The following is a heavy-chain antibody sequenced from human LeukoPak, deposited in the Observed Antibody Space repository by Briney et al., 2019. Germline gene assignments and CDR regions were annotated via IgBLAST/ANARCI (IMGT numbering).Heavy chain of an antibody. CDR2: IYDSGST. CDR1: GGSISSGGYS. Sequence: SETLSLTCAVSGGSISSGGYSWSWIRQPPGTGLEWIGYIYDSGSTYYNPSLKSRVTISVDRSKNQFSLKLSSVTAADTAVYYCAREGGYGDLYYFDYWGQGTLVTVSS. D-gene: IGHD4-17*01. J-gene: IGHJ4*02. V-gene: IGHV4-30-2*01. CDR3: AREGGYGDLYYFDY.